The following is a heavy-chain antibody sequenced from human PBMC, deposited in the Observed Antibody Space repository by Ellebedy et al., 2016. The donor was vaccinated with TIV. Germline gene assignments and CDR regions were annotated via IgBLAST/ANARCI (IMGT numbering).Heavy chain of an antibody. CDR2: IYYSGST. CDR1: GGSISSYY. J-gene: IGHJ4*02. V-gene: IGHV4-59*08. CDR3: ARHGGVGIQLWLVFLDY. Sequence: SETLSLXCTVSGGSISSYYWSWIRQPPGKGLEWIGYIYYSGSTNYNPSLKSRVTISVDTSKNQFSLKLSSVTAADTAVYFCARHGGVGIQLWLVFLDYWGQGTLVTVSS. D-gene: IGHD5-18*01.